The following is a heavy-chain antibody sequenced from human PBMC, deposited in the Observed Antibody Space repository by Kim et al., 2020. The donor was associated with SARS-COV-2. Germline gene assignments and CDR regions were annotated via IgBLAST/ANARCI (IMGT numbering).Heavy chain of an antibody. J-gene: IGHJ6*01. CDR1: GFTFSDHY. CDR3: ARDGGTYNDFLSRLDV. D-gene: IGHD3-3*01. Sequence: GESLRLSCAVSGFTFSDHYMSWIRQAPGKGLEWISYISSTGSMTYYADSVKGRFTISRDHAENSVSRQMNSLRAEDTAVYFCARDGGTYNDFLSRLDVWG. V-gene: IGHV3-11*04. CDR2: ISSTGSMT.